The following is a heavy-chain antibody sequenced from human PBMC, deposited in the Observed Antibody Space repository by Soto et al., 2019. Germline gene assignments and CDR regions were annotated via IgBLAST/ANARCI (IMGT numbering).Heavy chain of an antibody. V-gene: IGHV3-23*01. CDR1: GFTFSSYA. Sequence: GGSLRLSCAASGFTFSSYAMSWVRQAPGKGLEWVSAISGSGGSTYYADSVKGRFTISRDNSKNTLYLQMNSLRAEDTAVYYCAKGLGDYIWGSYRPDEQAIFDYWGQGTLVTVSS. CDR3: AKGLGDYIWGSYRPDEQAIFDY. D-gene: IGHD3-16*02. J-gene: IGHJ4*02. CDR2: ISGSGGST.